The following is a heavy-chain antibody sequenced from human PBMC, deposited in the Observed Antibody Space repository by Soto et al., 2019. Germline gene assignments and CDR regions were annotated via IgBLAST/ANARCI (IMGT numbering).Heavy chain of an antibody. V-gene: IGHV4-34*01. J-gene: IGHJ4*02. CDR2: IKHSGST. CDR3: ASVSYYYDSSGSYYPWGPPRSFDY. D-gene: IGHD3-22*01. CDR1: GGSFSGYY. Sequence: QVQLQQWGAGLLEPSETLSLTCAVYGGSFSGYYWSWIRQPPGKGPEWIGEIKHSGSTNYNQALISLDNISLDSSKNHFYQKLSSVTAADTAVYYCASVSYYYDSSGSYYPWGPPRSFDYWGQGTLVTVSS.